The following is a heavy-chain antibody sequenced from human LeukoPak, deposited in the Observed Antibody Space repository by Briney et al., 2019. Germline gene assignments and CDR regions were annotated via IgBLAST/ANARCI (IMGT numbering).Heavy chain of an antibody. CDR3: AKEEEGDDYYNWFDP. V-gene: IGHV3-23*01. D-gene: IGHD5-24*01. CDR1: GFTFSSYA. Sequence: GGSLRLSCAASGFTFSSYAMSWVRQAPGKGLEWVSAISGSGGSTYYADSVRGRFTISRDNSKNTLYLQMNSLRAEDTAVYYCAKEEEGDDYYNWFDPWGQGTLVTVSS. CDR2: ISGSGGST. J-gene: IGHJ5*02.